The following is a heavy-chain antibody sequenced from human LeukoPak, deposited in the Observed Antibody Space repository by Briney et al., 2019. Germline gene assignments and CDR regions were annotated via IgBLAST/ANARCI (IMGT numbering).Heavy chain of an antibody. D-gene: IGHD6-19*01. CDR2: IKQDGSEK. CDR1: GFAFSSYW. V-gene: IGHV3-7*01. Sequence: GGSLRLSCAASGFAFSSYWMSWVRQAPGKGLEWVANIKQDGSEKYFVDSVKGRFTISRDNAKNSLYLQMNSLRAEDTAIYYCARGPSSAWSLGYWGQGTLVTVSS. J-gene: IGHJ4*02. CDR3: ARGPSSAWSLGY.